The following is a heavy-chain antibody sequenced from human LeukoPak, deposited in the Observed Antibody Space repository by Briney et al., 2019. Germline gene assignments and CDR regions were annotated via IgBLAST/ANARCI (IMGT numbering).Heavy chain of an antibody. CDR2: IYHSGST. J-gene: IGHJ3*02. D-gene: IGHD3-22*01. CDR3: ARSYYYDFPDAFDI. CDR1: GYFISSGYY. Sequence: SETLSLTCTVSGYFISSGYYWGWIRQPPGKGLEWIGSIYHSGSTYFNPSLKSRVTLSVDTSKNQFSLKLSSVTAADTAVYYCARSYYYDFPDAFDIWGQGTMVTVSS. V-gene: IGHV4-38-2*02.